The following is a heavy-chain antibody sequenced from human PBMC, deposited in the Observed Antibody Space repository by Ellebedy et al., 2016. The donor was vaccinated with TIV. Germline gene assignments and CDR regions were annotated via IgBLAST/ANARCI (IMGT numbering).Heavy chain of an antibody. Sequence: PGGSLRLSCAASGFTFDLYAMNWVRQAPGKGLEWLSGLSGTGVSTFYADAVKGRFTISRDNGKNTLYLQMESLTTEDTALYFCAKGPEGSGYYSEYLQHWGQGTLVTVSS. CDR3: AKGPEGSGYYSEYLQH. J-gene: IGHJ1*01. CDR1: GFTFDLYA. V-gene: IGHV3-23*01. CDR2: LSGTGVST. D-gene: IGHD5-12*01.